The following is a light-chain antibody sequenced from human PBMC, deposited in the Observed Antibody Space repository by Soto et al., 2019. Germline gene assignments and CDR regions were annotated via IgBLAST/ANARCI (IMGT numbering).Light chain of an antibody. CDR2: DAS. CDR1: QSISRS. Sequence: DIQMTQSPSTLSASVGDRVTITCRASQSISRSLAWYQQNPGKAPKLLIFDASSLESGVPSRFSGSGSGTEFTLTISSLQPDDFATYYCQQSYSTPPTFGGGTNVEIK. J-gene: IGKJ4*01. V-gene: IGKV1-5*01. CDR3: QQSYSTPPT.